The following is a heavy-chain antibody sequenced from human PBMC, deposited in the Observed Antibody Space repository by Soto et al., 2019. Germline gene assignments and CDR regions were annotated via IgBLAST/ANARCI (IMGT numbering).Heavy chain of an antibody. CDR3: ARDVITFGGVSDY. J-gene: IGHJ4*02. CDR1: GFTFSSYS. V-gene: IGHV3-48*01. CDR2: ISSSSSTI. D-gene: IGHD3-16*01. Sequence: GGSLRLSCAASGFTFSSYSMNWVRQAPGKGLEWVSYISSSSSTIYYADSVKGRFTISRDNAKNSLYLQMNSLRAEDTAVYYCARDVITFGGVSDYWGQGTLVTVSS.